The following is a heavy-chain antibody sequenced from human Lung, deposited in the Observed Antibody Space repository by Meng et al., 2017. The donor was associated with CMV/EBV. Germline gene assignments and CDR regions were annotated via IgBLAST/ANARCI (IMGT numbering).Heavy chain of an antibody. J-gene: IGHJ4*02. CDR1: GGSISSSNW. CDR3: ASFPPPGKQWLVTDY. V-gene: IGHV4-4*02. CDR2: IYHSGST. D-gene: IGHD6-19*01. Sequence: QVQLQESGPGLVKPSWTLALPCAVSGGSISSSNWWSWVRQPPGKGLEWIGEIYHSGSTNYNPSLKSRVTISVDKSKNQFSLKLSSVTAADTAVYYCASFPPPGKQWLVTDYWGQGTLVTVSS.